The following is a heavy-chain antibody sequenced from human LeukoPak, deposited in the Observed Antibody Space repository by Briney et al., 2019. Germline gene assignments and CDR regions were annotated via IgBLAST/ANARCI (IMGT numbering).Heavy chain of an antibody. CDR3: ARDQGYSGYDYFDY. CDR2: INPNSGGT. D-gene: IGHD5-12*01. Sequence: GASVKVSCKASGYTFTGYYMHWVRQAPGQGLEWMGWINPNSGGTNYAQKFQGRVTMTRDTSISTAYMELSRLRSDDTAVYYCARDQGYSGYDYFDYWGQGTLVTVSS. J-gene: IGHJ4*02. V-gene: IGHV1-2*02. CDR1: GYTFTGYY.